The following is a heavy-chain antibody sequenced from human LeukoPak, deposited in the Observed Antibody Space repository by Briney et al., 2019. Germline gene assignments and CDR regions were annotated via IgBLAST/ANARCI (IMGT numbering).Heavy chain of an antibody. V-gene: IGHV3-48*04. CDR1: GFTFSSYS. CDR2: ISSSGSTI. J-gene: IGHJ6*04. Sequence: GGSLRLSCAASGFTFSSYSMNWVRQASGKGLEWVSYISSSGSTIYYADSVKGRFIISRDNAKNSLYLQMISLRAEDTAVYYCAELGITMIGGVWGKGTTVTISS. CDR3: AELGITMIGGV. D-gene: IGHD3-10*02.